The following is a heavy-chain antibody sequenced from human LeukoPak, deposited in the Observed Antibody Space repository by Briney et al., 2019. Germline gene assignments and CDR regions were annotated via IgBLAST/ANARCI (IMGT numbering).Heavy chain of an antibody. CDR2: ISYSGST. J-gene: IGHJ3*02. V-gene: IGHV4-59*08. D-gene: IGHD3-9*01. CDR1: GGSISSYY. CDR3: ARQGYDILTGYIDAFDI. Sequence: SETLSLTCTVSGGSISSYYWSWVRQPPGKGLEWIGYISYSGSTNYNPSLKSRVTISIDTSKNQFSLKLRSVTAADTAIYYCARQGYDILTGYIDAFDIWGQGTMVTVSS.